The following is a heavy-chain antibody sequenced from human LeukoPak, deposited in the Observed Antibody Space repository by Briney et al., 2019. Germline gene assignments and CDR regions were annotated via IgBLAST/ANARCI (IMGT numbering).Heavy chain of an antibody. CDR1: GDSISSYY. J-gene: IGHJ5*02. Sequence: SETLSLPCTVSGDSISSYYWSWIRQPPGKGLEWIGYIYYSGNTNYNPSLKSRVTLSVDTSKNQFSLKLTSVTAADTAVYYCARRGGYCSTPTCEPSLLYNWFDPWGQGTLVTVSS. V-gene: IGHV4-59*08. D-gene: IGHD2-2*01. CDR3: ARRGGYCSTPTCEPSLLYNWFDP. CDR2: IYYSGNT.